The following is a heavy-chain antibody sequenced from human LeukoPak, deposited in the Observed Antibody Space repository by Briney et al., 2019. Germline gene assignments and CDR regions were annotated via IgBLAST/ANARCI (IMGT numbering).Heavy chain of an antibody. CDR1: GFSFSDYY. Sequence: GGSLRLSCAASGFSFSDYYMSWIRQAPGKGLEWVSSIGDGGGSTYADSVKGRFTISRDSSKNTLYLQMNSLRAEDTAIYYCAKAIPYWYFDLWGRGTLVTVSS. CDR3: AKAIPYWYFDL. V-gene: IGHV3-23*01. D-gene: IGHD2-21*01. CDR2: IGDGGGST. J-gene: IGHJ2*01.